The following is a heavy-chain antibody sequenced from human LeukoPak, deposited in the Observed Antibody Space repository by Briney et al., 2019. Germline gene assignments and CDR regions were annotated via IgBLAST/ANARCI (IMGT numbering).Heavy chain of an antibody. CDR1: GFSFSSYW. J-gene: IGHJ4*02. CDR3: ARRSSGSPPYYFDS. CDR2: INSDGSTT. V-gene: IGHV3-74*01. D-gene: IGHD1-26*01. Sequence: GGSLRLSCAASGFSFSSYWMHWVRQAPGKGLVWVARINSDGSTTNYADYVKGRFIISRDNAKNTLYLQMNSLRAEDTAVYYCARRSSGSPPYYFDSWGQGTLVTVSS.